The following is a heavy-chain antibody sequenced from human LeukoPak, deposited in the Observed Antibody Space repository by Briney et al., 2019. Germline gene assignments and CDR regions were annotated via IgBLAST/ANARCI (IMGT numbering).Heavy chain of an antibody. J-gene: IGHJ6*03. Sequence: RGESLKISCKGSGYSFTSYWIGWVRQMPGKGLEWMGIIYPGDSDTRYSPSFQGQVTISADKSISTAYLQWSSLKASDTAMYYCARHGYYGSGSYARYYYYYMDVWGKGTTVTVSS. V-gene: IGHV5-51*01. CDR1: GYSFTSYW. CDR2: IYPGDSDT. D-gene: IGHD3-10*01. CDR3: ARHGYYGSGSYARYYYYYMDV.